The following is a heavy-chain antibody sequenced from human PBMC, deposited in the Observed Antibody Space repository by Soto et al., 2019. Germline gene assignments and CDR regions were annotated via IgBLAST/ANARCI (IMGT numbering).Heavy chain of an antibody. D-gene: IGHD3-3*02. V-gene: IGHV3-23*01. Sequence: EVQLLESGGGLVQPGGSLRLSCAASGFTFSTYAMSWVRQAPGKGLEWVSTITDSGASTYYADSVKGRFTISRDNSKNTLSLQMNNLRAEDTALYYCTKRRPYCISRAFDYWGQGTLVTVSS. CDR2: ITDSGAST. CDR3: TKRRPYCISRAFDY. J-gene: IGHJ4*02. CDR1: GFTFSTYA.